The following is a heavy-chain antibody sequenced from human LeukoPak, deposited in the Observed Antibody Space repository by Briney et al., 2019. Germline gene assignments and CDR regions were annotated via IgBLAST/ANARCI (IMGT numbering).Heavy chain of an antibody. D-gene: IGHD1-26*01. V-gene: IGHV3-23*01. Sequence: GGSLRLSCAASGFTFSSYAMSWVRQAPGKGLEWVSGVGFDGTRYYADSVKGRFTVSRDTAKNTLYLQMSSLRAEDTAIYYCAKMKGHPLPKYYLDVWGQGTTVTVSS. CDR2: VGFDGTR. CDR1: GFTFSSYA. J-gene: IGHJ6*01. CDR3: AKMKGHPLPKYYLDV.